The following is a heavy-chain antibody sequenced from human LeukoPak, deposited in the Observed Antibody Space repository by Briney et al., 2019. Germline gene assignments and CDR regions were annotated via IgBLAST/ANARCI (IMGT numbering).Heavy chain of an antibody. Sequence: GGSLRLSCTASGFSFTTYWMAWVRQAPGKGLEWVANINEDGRHKNYLDSVKGRFTISRDNTKNSVYLQMNSLRAEDTAVYYCASALSHSSGWGFDPWGQGTLVTVSS. CDR1: GFSFTTYW. J-gene: IGHJ5*02. D-gene: IGHD6-19*01. V-gene: IGHV3-7*01. CDR3: ASALSHSSGWGFDP. CDR2: INEDGRHK.